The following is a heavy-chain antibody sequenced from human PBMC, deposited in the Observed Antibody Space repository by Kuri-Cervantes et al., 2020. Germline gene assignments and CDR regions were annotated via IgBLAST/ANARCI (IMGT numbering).Heavy chain of an antibody. CDR3: ARVTTGTTSRGGYYYYGMDV. J-gene: IGHJ6*02. CDR2: IKQDGSEK. CDR1: GFTFSSFW. D-gene: IGHD1-1*01. V-gene: IGHV3-7*01. Sequence: GGSLRLSCAASGFTFSSFWMSWVRQAPGKGLEWVANIKQDGSEKYYVDSVRGRFTISRDNAKNSLFLQMNSLRAEDTAVYYCARVTTGTTSRGGYYYYGMDVWGQGTTVTVSS.